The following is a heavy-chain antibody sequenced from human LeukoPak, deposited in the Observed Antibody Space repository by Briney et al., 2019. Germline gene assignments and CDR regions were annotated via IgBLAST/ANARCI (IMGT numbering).Heavy chain of an antibody. CDR1: GGSISSYY. CDR2: IYYSGNT. V-gene: IGHV4-59*12. J-gene: IGHJ4*02. CDR3: ARVAAGTIDY. Sequence: KPSETLSLTCTVSGGSISSYYWSWIRQPPGKGLEWIGYIYYSGNTNYNPSLKSRVTISVDTSKNQFSLKLSSVTAADTAVYYCARVAAGTIDYWGQGTLVTVSS. D-gene: IGHD6-13*01.